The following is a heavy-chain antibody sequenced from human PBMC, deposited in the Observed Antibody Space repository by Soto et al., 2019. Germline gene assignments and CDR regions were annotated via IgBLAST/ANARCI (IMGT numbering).Heavy chain of an antibody. CDR3: VRQAKLTTVTANVGYYYGLDV. V-gene: IGHV3-23*01. J-gene: IGHJ6*02. CDR1: GFRFSTYD. Sequence: DVQLLESGGGLVQPGGSLRLSCAASGFRFSTYDMSWVRQAPGKGLEWVSVMSGSGSGTYYADSVKGRFTISRDNSKNTLYMQMNSVRAEDTAVYYCVRQAKLTTVTANVGYYYGLDVWGQGTTVTVS. D-gene: IGHD4-4*01. CDR2: MSGSGSGT.